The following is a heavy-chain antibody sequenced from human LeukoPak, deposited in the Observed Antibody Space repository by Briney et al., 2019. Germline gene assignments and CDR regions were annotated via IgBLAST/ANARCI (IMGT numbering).Heavy chain of an antibody. CDR3: ARDRTETIFGVVIEYYYYYYGMDV. D-gene: IGHD3-3*01. Sequence: TGGSLRLSCAASGFTFSSYSMNWIRQAPGKGLEWVSRINSDGSSTSYADSVKGRFTISRDNAKNTLYLQMNSLRAEDTAVYYCARDRTETIFGVVIEYYYYYYGMDVWGQGTTVTVSS. V-gene: IGHV3-74*01. J-gene: IGHJ6*02. CDR1: GFTFSSYS. CDR2: INSDGSST.